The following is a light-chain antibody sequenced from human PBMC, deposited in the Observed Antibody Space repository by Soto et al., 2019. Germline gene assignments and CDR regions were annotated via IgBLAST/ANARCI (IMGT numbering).Light chain of an antibody. J-gene: IGKJ1*01. CDR3: QKYNGALWA. V-gene: IGKV1-27*01. CDR2: AAS. CDR1: QGISNY. Sequence: DIPMTQSPSSLSASVGDRVSITCRASQGISNYLAWYQQKAGKTPKLLIYAASALQSGVPSRFSGSGSGTDFTLTISSLQPEDVATYYCQKYNGALWAFGQGTKVEIK.